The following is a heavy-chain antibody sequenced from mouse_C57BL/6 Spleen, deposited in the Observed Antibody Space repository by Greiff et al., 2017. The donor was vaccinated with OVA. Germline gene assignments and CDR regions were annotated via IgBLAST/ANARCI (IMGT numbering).Heavy chain of an antibody. J-gene: IGHJ4*01. D-gene: IGHD2-3*01. CDR1: GYTFTDYY. CDR3: ARRGDGYSYYYAMGY. Sequence: EVKLVESGPVLVKPGASVKMSCKASGYTFTDYYMNWVKQSHGQSLEWIGVINPYNGGTSYNQKFKGKATLTVDKSSSTAYMELNSLTSEDSAVYCFARRGDGYSYYYAMGYWGQGTSVTVSS. V-gene: IGHV1-19*01. CDR2: INPYNGGT.